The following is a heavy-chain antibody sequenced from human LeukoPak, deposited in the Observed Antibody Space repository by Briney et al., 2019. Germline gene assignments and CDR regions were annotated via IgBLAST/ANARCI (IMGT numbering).Heavy chain of an antibody. V-gene: IGHV3-7*03. D-gene: IGHD2-15*01. Sequence: GGSLRLSCSASGFSFSNYAMYWVRQAPGKGLEWVANIKQGGSEKDYVDSVKGRFTISKDSAKNSLYLQMNSLRAEDTAVYYCARDFGLRCSGGTCYSVYYYGMDVWGKGTTVTVSS. CDR1: GFSFSNYA. CDR2: IKQGGSEK. J-gene: IGHJ6*04. CDR3: ARDFGLRCSGGTCYSVYYYGMDV.